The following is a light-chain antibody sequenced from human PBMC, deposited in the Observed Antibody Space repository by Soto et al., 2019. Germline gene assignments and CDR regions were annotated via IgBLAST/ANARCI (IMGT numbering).Light chain of an antibody. CDR3: QQSYSIPWT. V-gene: IGKV1-39*01. J-gene: IGKJ1*01. CDR2: AAS. CDR1: QSISDY. Sequence: DIPMTQSPSSLSASVGDRVTITCRASQSISDYLNWYQQKPGTAPELLIYAASSLQSGVPSRFSGSISGTDFTLTISSLQPEDFATYYCQQSYSIPWTFGQGTKVEIK.